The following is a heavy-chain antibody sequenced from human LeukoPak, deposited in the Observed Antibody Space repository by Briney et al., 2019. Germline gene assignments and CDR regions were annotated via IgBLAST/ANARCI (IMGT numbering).Heavy chain of an antibody. CDR3: ARDRMVRGRGYYMDV. D-gene: IGHD3-10*01. J-gene: IGHJ6*03. CDR1: GFTFSSYG. V-gene: IGHV3-23*01. Sequence: PGGSLRLSCAASGFTFSSYGMSWVRQAPGKGLEWVSAISGSGGSTYYADSVKGRFTISRDNAKNSLYLQMNSLRAEDTALYYCARDRMVRGRGYYMDVWGKGTTVTVSS. CDR2: ISGSGGST.